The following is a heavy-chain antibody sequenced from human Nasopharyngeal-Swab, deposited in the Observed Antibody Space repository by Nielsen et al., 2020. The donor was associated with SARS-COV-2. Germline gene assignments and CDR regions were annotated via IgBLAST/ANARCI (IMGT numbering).Heavy chain of an antibody. CDR1: GFTFSSYD. CDR2: IGTAGDT. J-gene: IGHJ6*02. CDR3: ARERTDCSGGSCYSYGMDV. Sequence: GGSLRLSCAASGFTFSSYDMHWVRQATGKGLEWVSAIGTAGDTYYPGSVKGRFTISRENAKNSSYLQMNSLRAGDTAVYYCARERTDCSGGSCYSYGMDVWGQGTTVTVSS. V-gene: IGHV3-13*01. D-gene: IGHD2-15*01.